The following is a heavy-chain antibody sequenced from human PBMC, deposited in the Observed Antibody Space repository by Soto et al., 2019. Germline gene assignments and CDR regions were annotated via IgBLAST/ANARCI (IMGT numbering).Heavy chain of an antibody. J-gene: IGHJ4*02. D-gene: IGHD6-13*01. CDR3: ASGSKQGPFDY. Sequence: QVQLVESGGGVVQPGRSLRLSCAASGFTFSSYGMHWVRQAPGKGLEWVAVIWYDGSNKYYADSVKGRFTISRDNSKNTLYLQMNSLRADDTAVYYCASGSKQGPFDYWGQGTLVTVSS. CDR2: IWYDGSNK. V-gene: IGHV3-33*01. CDR1: GFTFSSYG.